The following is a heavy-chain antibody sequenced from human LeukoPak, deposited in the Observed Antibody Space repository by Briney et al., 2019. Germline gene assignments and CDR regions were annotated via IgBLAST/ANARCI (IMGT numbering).Heavy chain of an antibody. J-gene: IGHJ5*02. D-gene: IGHD2-15*01. V-gene: IGHV4-61*02. CDR1: GGSISSGSYY. Sequence: SETLSLTCTVSGGSISSGSYYWSWIRQPAGKGLEWIGRIYTSGSTNYNPSLKSRVTMSVDTSKNQFSLKLSSVTAADTAVYYCARDRVGRDWFDPWGQGTLVTVSS. CDR2: IYTSGST. CDR3: ARDRVGRDWFDP.